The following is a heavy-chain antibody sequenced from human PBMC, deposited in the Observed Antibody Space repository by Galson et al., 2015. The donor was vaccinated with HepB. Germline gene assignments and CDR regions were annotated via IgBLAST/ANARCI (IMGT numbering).Heavy chain of an antibody. CDR2: INPNSGGT. Sequence: SVKVSCKASGYTFTGYYMHWVRQAPGQGLEWMGWINPNSGGTNYAQKFQGRVTMTRDTSISTAYMELSRLRSDDTAVYYCARGAPPPLVTYNWCDPCGQGTLVTVSS. CDR3: ARGAPPPLVTYNWCDP. CDR1: GYTFTGYY. D-gene: IGHD2-21*02. J-gene: IGHJ5*02. V-gene: IGHV1-2*02.